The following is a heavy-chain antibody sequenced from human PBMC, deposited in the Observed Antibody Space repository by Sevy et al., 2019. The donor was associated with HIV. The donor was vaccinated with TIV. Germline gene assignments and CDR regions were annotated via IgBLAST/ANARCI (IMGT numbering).Heavy chain of an antibody. D-gene: IGHD6-13*01. Sequence: GGSLRLSCAASGFTFSSYSMNWVRQAPGKVLEWVSSISSSSSYIYYADSVKGRFTISRDNAKNSLYLQMNSLRAEDTAVYYCARDPHSSSWPYYFDYWGQGTLVTVSS. J-gene: IGHJ4*02. CDR2: ISSSSSYI. CDR1: GFTFSSYS. V-gene: IGHV3-21*01. CDR3: ARDPHSSSWPYYFDY.